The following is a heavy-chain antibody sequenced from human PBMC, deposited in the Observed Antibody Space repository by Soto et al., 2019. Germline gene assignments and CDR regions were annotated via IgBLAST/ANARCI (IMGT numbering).Heavy chain of an antibody. V-gene: IGHV1-18*04. CDR3: ARDLEIAVAGPYGMGV. D-gene: IGHD6-19*01. J-gene: IGHJ6*02. CDR1: GDAISIYG. CDR2: ISAYNGNT. Sequence: VSVKVSWKASGDAISIYGISWVRQDHGQGLEWMGWISAYNGNTNYAQKLQGRVTMTTDTSTSTAYMELRSLRSDDTAVYYCARDLEIAVAGPYGMGVWGQGTTVTVSS.